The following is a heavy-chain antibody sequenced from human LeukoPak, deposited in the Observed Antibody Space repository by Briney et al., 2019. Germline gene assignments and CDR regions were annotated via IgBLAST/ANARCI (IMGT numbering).Heavy chain of an antibody. Sequence: GRSLRLSCAASGFTFSSYEMSCVRQAAGKWLEWVSYISSSGSTIYYADSVKGRFTISRDNAKNSLYLQMNSLRAEDTAVYYCARDHSTFNWFDPWGQGTLVTVSS. CDR2: ISSSGSTI. J-gene: IGHJ5*02. CDR1: GFTFSSYE. V-gene: IGHV3-48*03. CDR3: ARDHSTFNWFDP. D-gene: IGHD2-2*01.